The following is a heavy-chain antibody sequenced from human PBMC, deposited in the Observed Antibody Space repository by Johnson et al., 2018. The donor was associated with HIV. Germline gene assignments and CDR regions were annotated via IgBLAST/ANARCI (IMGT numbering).Heavy chain of an antibody. J-gene: IGHJ3*02. V-gene: IGHV3-9*01. CDR3: ATTFCTSCSVGKFGTFDI. CDR2: ISWNSGSI. CDR1: GFTFDDYA. Sequence: VQLVESGGGLVQPGRSLRLSCAASGFTFDDYAMHWVRQAPGKGLEWVSGISWNSGSIGYADSVKGRFTISRDNAKNSLYLQMNSLRAEDTAVYYCATTFCTSCSVGKFGTFDIWGQGTMVTVSS. D-gene: IGHD2-2*01.